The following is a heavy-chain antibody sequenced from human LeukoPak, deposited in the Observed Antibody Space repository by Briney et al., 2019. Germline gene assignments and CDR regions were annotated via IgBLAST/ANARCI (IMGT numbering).Heavy chain of an antibody. Sequence: SETLSLTCTVSGGSISSSSYYWSWIRQPAGKGLQWIGRIYSSGSTNYNPSLKSRVTMSVDTSKNQFSLKLSSVTAADTAVYYCARVSLVRGAPDYYFDYWGQGTLVTVSS. V-gene: IGHV4-61*02. CDR1: GGSISSSSYY. CDR2: IYSSGST. D-gene: IGHD3-10*01. J-gene: IGHJ4*02. CDR3: ARVSLVRGAPDYYFDY.